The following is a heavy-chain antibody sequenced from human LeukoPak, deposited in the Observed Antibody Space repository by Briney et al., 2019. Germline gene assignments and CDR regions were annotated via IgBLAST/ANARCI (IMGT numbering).Heavy chain of an antibody. CDR2: ITDSGEST. D-gene: IGHD2-21*02. Sequence: GGSLRLSCAASGFTFSSYWMHWVRQAPGRGLEWVSTITDSGESTFYADSVKGRFTISRDSSKNTVSLHMASLRAEDTAVYYCAKSQRYRYGDCLEDWGQGTLVTVSS. V-gene: IGHV3-23*01. J-gene: IGHJ1*01. CDR1: GFTFSSYW. CDR3: AKSQRYRYGDCLED.